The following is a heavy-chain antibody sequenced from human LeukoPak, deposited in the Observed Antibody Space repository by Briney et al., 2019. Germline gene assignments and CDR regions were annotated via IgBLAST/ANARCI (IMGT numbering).Heavy chain of an antibody. Sequence: GGSLRLSCAASGFTFSNYAMSWVRQAPGKGLEWVSGITGSGAYYADSVKGRFTISRDNSKNTRYLQMNSLRAEDTAVYYCAKDGDGDYDLEYFQYWGQGTLVTVSS. D-gene: IGHD4-17*01. CDR2: ITGSGA. J-gene: IGHJ1*01. CDR3: AKDGDGDYDLEYFQY. CDR1: GFTFSNYA. V-gene: IGHV3-23*01.